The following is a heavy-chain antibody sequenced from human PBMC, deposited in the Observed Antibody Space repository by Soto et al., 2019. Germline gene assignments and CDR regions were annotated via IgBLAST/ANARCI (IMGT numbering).Heavy chain of an antibody. J-gene: IGHJ2*01. D-gene: IGHD3-22*01. CDR1: GGTFSSYA. V-gene: IGHV1-69*01. Sequence: QVQLVQSGAEVKKPGSSVKVSCKASGGTFSSYAISWVRQAPGQGLEWMGGIIPIFGTANYAQKFQGRVTITADESTSTAYMGLSSLRSEDTAVYYCARGVYYYDSSGYYYGDWYFDLWGRGTLVTVSS. CDR3: ARGVYYYDSSGYYYGDWYFDL. CDR2: IIPIFGTA.